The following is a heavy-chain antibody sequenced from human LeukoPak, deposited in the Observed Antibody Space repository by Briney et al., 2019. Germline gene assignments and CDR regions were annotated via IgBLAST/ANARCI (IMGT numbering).Heavy chain of an antibody. CDR1: GYTFNSYD. CDR3: ARDLSIAAAAY. J-gene: IGHJ4*02. D-gene: IGHD6-13*01. Sequence: WASVKVSCKASGYTFNSYDINWVRQATGQGLEWMGWMNPNSGNTGYAQKFQGRVTMTRDTSISTAYMELRSLRSDDTAVYYCARDLSIAAAAYWGQGTLVTVSS. CDR2: MNPNSGNT. V-gene: IGHV1-8*01.